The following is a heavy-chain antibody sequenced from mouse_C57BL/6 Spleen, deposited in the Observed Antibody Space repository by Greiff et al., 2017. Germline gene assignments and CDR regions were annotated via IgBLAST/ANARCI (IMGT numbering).Heavy chain of an antibody. V-gene: IGHV3-6*01. J-gene: IGHJ4*01. CDR3: AKVSFTTVVATDAMDY. Sequence: EVKLMESGPGLVKPSQSLSLTCSVTGYSITSGYYWYWIRQFPGNKLEWMGYISYDGSNYYNPSLKNRISITRDTSKNQLFLKLNTVTTEDTATYDCAKVSFTTVVATDAMDYWGQGTSVTVSS. CDR1: GYSITSGYY. D-gene: IGHD1-1*01. CDR2: ISYDGSN.